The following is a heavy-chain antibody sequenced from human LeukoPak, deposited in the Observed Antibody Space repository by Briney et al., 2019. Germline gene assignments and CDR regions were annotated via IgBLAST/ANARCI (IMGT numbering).Heavy chain of an antibody. J-gene: IGHJ4*02. CDR2: ISSSSYT. D-gene: IGHD5-18*01. CDR1: GFTFSDYY. CDR3: APGTYSYGYLFDY. V-gene: IGHV3-11*06. Sequence: GGSLRLSCAASGFTFSDYYMSWIRQAPGRGLEWVSYISSSSYTNYADSVKGRFTISRDNAKNSLYLQMNSLRAEDTAVYYCAPGTYSYGYLFDYWGQGTLVTVSS.